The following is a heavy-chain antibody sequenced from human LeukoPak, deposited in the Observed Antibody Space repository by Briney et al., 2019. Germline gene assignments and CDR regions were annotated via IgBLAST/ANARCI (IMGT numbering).Heavy chain of an antibody. J-gene: IGHJ4*02. Sequence: GGSLRPSCAASGFTFSSYAMSWVRQAPGKGLEWVSAISGSGGSTYYADSVKGRFTISRDNSKNTLYLQMNSLRAEDTAVYYCAKGYYYDSSGPNDYWGQGTLVTVSS. D-gene: IGHD3-22*01. CDR1: GFTFSSYA. CDR3: AKGYYYDSSGPNDY. CDR2: ISGSGGST. V-gene: IGHV3-23*01.